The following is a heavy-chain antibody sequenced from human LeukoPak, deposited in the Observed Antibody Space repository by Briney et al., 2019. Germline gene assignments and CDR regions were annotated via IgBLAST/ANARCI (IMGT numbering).Heavy chain of an antibody. CDR3: AKSRVLGYLGTLLDY. J-gene: IGHJ4*02. CDR1: GFTFSSYA. Sequence: GGSLRLSCAASGFTFSSYAMSWVRQAPGKGLEWVSSISDSGGSTYYADSVKGRFTISRDNSKNTLYLQMNSLRAEDTAVYYWAKSRVLGYLGTLLDYWGQGTLVTVSS. D-gene: IGHD2-15*01. V-gene: IGHV3-23*01. CDR2: ISDSGGST.